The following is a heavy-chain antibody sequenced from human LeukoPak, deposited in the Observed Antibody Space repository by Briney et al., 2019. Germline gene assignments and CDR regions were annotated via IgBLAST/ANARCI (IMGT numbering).Heavy chain of an antibody. CDR1: GFTFSSYA. CDR2: ISGSGGST. D-gene: IGHD2-15*01. V-gene: IGHV3-23*01. CDR3: AKDTRRYCSGGSCSSNWFDP. J-gene: IGHJ5*02. Sequence: GSLRLSCAASGFTFSSYAMSWVRQAPGKGLEWVSAISGSGGSTYYADSMKGRFTISRDNSKNTLYLQMNSLRAEDMAVYYCAKDTRRYCSGGSCSSNWFDPWGQGTLVTVSS.